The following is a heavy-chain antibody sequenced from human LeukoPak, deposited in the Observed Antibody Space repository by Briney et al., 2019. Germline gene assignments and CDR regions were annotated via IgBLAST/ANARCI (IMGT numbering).Heavy chain of an antibody. CDR2: INHSGST. Sequence: PSETLSLTCAVYGGSFSGYYWGWIRQPPGKGLEWMGEINHSGSTNYNPSLESRVTISVDTSKNQFSLKLSSVTAADTAVYYCARGLRDWGQGTLVTVSS. CDR3: ARGLRD. CDR1: GGSFSGYY. V-gene: IGHV4-34*01. J-gene: IGHJ4*02.